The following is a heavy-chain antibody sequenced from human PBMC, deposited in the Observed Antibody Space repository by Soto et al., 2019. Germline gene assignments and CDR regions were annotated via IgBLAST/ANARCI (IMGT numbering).Heavy chain of an antibody. CDR3: ARIQADYDYVCGSYRSRWFDP. V-gene: IGHV2-26*01. CDR1: GFSLSNARMG. CDR2: IFSNDEK. J-gene: IGHJ5*02. D-gene: IGHD3-16*02. Sequence: QVTLKESGPVLVKPTETLTLTCTVSGFSLSNARMGVSWIRQPPGKALEWLAHIFSNDEKSYSTSLKSRLTISKDTSKSQVVLTMTNMDPVDTATYYCARIQADYDYVCGSYRSRWFDPWGQGTLVTVSS.